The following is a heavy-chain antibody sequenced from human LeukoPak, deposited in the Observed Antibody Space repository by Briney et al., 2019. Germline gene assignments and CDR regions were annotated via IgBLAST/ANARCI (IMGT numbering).Heavy chain of an antibody. J-gene: IGHJ4*02. V-gene: IGHV4-30-2*01. CDR1: GGSISSGGYS. Sequence: SQTLSLTCAVSGGSISSGGYSRSWIRQPPGKGLEWIGYIYHSGSTYYNPSLKSRVTISVDRSKNQFSLKLSSVTAADTAVYYCARSIAVAGTSYYFDYWGQGTLVTVSS. D-gene: IGHD6-19*01. CDR2: IYHSGST. CDR3: ARSIAVAGTSYYFDY.